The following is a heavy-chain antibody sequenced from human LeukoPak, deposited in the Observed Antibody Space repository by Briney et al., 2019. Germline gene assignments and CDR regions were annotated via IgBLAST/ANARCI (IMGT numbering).Heavy chain of an antibody. CDR2: IKSKTDGGTT. CDR3: TTDQNYDYVWGSYRDY. J-gene: IGHJ4*02. D-gene: IGHD3-16*02. CDR1: GFTFSNAW. V-gene: IGHV3-15*01. Sequence: GGSLRLSCAASGFTFSNAWMSWVRQAPGKGLEWVGRIKSKTDGGTTDYAAPVKGRFTISRDDSKNTLYLQMNSLKTEDTAAYYCTTDQNYDYVWGSYRDYWGQGTLVTVSS.